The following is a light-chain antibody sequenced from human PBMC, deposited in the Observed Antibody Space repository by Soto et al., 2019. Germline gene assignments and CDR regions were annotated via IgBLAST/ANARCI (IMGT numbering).Light chain of an antibody. J-gene: IGLJ1*01. CDR2: DVS. CDR1: SSDVGGYNY. CDR3: TSYTTSSTQV. V-gene: IGLV2-14*03. Sequence: QSVLTQPASGTGSPGRSSTISCTGTSSDVGGYNYVSWYQQHPGKAPKLMIYDVSNRPSGVSNRFSGSKSGNTASLTISGLQAEDEADYYCTSYTTSSTQVFGTGTKVTVL.